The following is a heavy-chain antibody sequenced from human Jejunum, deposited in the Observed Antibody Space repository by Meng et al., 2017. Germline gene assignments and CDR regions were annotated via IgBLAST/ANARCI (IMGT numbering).Heavy chain of an antibody. Sequence: QVHLQESGPGLVKPSGTLSLTCVVSGGSINSGHWWNWVRQFPGKGLEWIGYIYHSGSTDYNPSLKSRVTISVDTSKNQFSLKLSSVTAADTAVYYCARGHQVDPWGPGTLVTVSS. J-gene: IGHJ5*02. V-gene: IGHV4-4*02. CDR2: IYHSGST. D-gene: IGHD2-2*01. CDR3: ARGHQVDP. CDR1: GGSINSGHW.